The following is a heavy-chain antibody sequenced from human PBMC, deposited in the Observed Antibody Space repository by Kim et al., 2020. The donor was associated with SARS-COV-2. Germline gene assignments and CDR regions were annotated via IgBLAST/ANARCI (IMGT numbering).Heavy chain of an antibody. CDR2: ISVGTGST. V-gene: IGHV3-23*01. Sequence: GGSLRLSCAASGFTFSNYAMNWVRQAPGKGLEWVSAISVGTGSTHYADSVKGRFTISRDNSKSTLSLQMSSLRAEDTAVYYCATAVSQTYYYGMDVWPGDHGHRLL. CDR3: ATAVSQTYYYGMDV. CDR1: GFTFSNYA. J-gene: IGHJ6*02. D-gene: IGHD2-8*01.